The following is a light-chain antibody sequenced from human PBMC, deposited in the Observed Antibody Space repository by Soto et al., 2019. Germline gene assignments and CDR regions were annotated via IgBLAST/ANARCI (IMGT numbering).Light chain of an antibody. CDR2: EVS. V-gene: IGLV2-8*01. CDR1: SSDVGGYNY. CDR3: SSYAGSNNYVV. J-gene: IGLJ2*01. Sequence: QSVLTQPPSASGSPGQSVTISCTGTSSDVGGYNYVSWYQQHPGKAPKLMIYEVSKRPSGVPDRFSGSKSGNTASLTVSGVQAGDEAYYYCSSYAGSNNYVVFGGGTKLTVL.